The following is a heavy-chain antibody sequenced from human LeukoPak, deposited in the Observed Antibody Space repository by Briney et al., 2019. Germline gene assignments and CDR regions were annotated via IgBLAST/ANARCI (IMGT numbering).Heavy chain of an antibody. Sequence: SETLSLTCTVSGGFISSYYWSWIRQPAGKGLEWIGRIHSSGSTDYNPSLRSRVTISVDTSKNQFSLKLSSVTAADTAVYYCARHERVAVAGTKQYYFDYWGQGTLVTVSS. CDR1: GGFISSYY. V-gene: IGHV4-4*07. J-gene: IGHJ4*02. CDR2: IHSSGST. D-gene: IGHD6-19*01. CDR3: ARHERVAVAGTKQYYFDY.